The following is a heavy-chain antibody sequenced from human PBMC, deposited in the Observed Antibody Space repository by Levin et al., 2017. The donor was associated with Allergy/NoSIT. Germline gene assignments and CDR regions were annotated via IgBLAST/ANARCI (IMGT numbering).Heavy chain of an antibody. CDR1: GFSVSTNY. D-gene: IGHD3-10*01. V-gene: IGHV3-53*01. CDR2: IYSGETP. J-gene: IGHJ4*02. CDR3: ARVGVAWFGDAADY. Sequence: GGSLRLSCAASGFSVSTNYMSWVRQAPGTGLEWVSIIYSGETPYYADSVKGRFTVSRDNSKNTLYLQMNSLRPEDTAVYYCARVGVAWFGDAADYWGRGTQVTVSS.